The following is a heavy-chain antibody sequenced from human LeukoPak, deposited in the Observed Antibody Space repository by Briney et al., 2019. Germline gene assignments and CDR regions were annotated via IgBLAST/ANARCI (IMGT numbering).Heavy chain of an antibody. Sequence: SETLSLTCTVSGGSISSYYWSWIRQPPGKGLEWIGYIYYSGSTNYNPSLKSRVTISVDTSKNQFSLKLSSVTAADTAVYYCARRKTVLRFLEWPRQSYYFDYWGQGTLVTVSS. CDR1: GGSISSYY. V-gene: IGHV4-59*12. D-gene: IGHD3-3*01. CDR2: IYYSGST. CDR3: ARRKTVLRFLEWPRQSYYFDY. J-gene: IGHJ4*02.